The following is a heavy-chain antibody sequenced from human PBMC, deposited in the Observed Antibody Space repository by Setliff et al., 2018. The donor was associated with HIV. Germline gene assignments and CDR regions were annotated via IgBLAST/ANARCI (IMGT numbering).Heavy chain of an antibody. CDR3: ARRSAKSSFLYFDY. Sequence: GSLRLSCAASGFSFRDYYMNWIRQPPGKGLEWIRHIYSSGTTKYNPSLKSRVTILVDTSKNQFSLRLSSVTAADTAVYYCARRSAKSSFLYFDYWGQGTLVTVSS. D-gene: IGHD3-16*02. V-gene: IGHV4-59*08. CDR1: GFSFRDYY. CDR2: IYSSGTT. J-gene: IGHJ4*02.